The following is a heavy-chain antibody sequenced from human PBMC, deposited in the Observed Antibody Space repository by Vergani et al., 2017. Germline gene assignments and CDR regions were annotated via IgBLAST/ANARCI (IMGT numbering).Heavy chain of an antibody. CDR3: AKDRMAGETLDY. CDR2: ISWNSGSI. Sequence: EVQLVESGGGLVQPGRSLRLSCAASGFTFDDYAMHWVRQAPGKGLEWVSGISWNSGSIGYADSVKGRFTISSDNAKNSLYLQMNSLRAEDTAVYYCAKDRMAGETLDYWGQGTLVTVSS. V-gene: IGHV3-9*01. CDR1: GFTFDDYA. D-gene: IGHD5-24*01. J-gene: IGHJ4*02.